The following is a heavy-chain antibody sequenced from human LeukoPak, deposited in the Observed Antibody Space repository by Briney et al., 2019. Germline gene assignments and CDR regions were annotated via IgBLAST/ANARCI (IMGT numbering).Heavy chain of an antibody. V-gene: IGHV4-39*01. Sequence: SETLSLTCTVSSGSISSSSYYWGWIRPPPGKGLGWVGSIYYSGSTYYNPSLKSRVTISVDTSKNQFSLKLSSVTAAETAVYYCARHKLGTVAGFYFDYWGQGTLVTVSS. D-gene: IGHD6-19*01. CDR1: SGSISSSSYY. CDR3: ARHKLGTVAGFYFDY. J-gene: IGHJ4*02. CDR2: IYYSGST.